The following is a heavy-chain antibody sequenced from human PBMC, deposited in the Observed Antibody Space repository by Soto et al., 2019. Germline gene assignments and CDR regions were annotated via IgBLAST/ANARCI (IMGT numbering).Heavy chain of an antibody. CDR2: IYHSGST. J-gene: IGHJ4*02. D-gene: IGHD6-13*01. CDR3: AGGIISWRFDY. V-gene: IGHV4-59*04. Sequence: KASGTLSLTCTVSGVSISSYYWNWIRQPPGKGLEWIGYIYHSGSTYYNPSLKSRVTISVDTSKSQFSLRLTSVTAADTAVYYCAGGIISWRFDYWAQGTLVTVSS. CDR1: GVSISSYY.